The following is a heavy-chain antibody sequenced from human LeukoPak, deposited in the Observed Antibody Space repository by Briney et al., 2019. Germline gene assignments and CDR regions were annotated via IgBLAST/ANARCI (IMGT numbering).Heavy chain of an antibody. Sequence: PGGSLRLSCAASGFSFSNDAMSWVRQAPGKGLEWVAVIWYDGSNKYYADSVKGRFTISRDNSKNTLYLQMNSLRAEDTAVYYCAREPHYYDSTPPAFDIWGQGTMVTVSS. V-gene: IGHV3-33*08. D-gene: IGHD3-22*01. CDR3: AREPHYYDSTPPAFDI. CDR2: IWYDGSNK. CDR1: GFSFSNDA. J-gene: IGHJ3*02.